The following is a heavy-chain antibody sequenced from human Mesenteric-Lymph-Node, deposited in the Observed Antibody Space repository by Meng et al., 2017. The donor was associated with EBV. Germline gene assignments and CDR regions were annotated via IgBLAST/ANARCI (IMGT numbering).Heavy chain of an antibody. V-gene: IGHV4-30-4*01. CDR2: IYYSGNT. J-gene: IGHJ4*02. CDR3: ARDGWYFDS. CDR1: GDSISSAGYY. Sequence: QVQLQESGPGLLKPSQTLSLTCTVAGDSISSAGYYWSCIRQPTGKGLEWIGYIYYSGNTYYNPSLRSRVTISIDTSRNQFFLNLSSVTAADTAVYYCARDGWYFDSWGQGTLVTVSS. D-gene: IGHD6-19*01.